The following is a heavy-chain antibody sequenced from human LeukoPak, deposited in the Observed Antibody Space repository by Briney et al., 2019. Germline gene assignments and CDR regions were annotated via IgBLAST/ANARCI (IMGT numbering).Heavy chain of an antibody. D-gene: IGHD2-15*01. CDR3: ARVYCSGGSCYSDPAFSFDY. V-gene: IGHV3-20*04. J-gene: IGHJ4*02. Sequence: GGSLRLSCAASGFTFSTYNMNWVRQAPGKGLEWVSGINWNGGSTGYADSVKGRFTISRDNAKNSLYLQMNSLRAEDTALYYCARVYCSGGSCYSDPAFSFDYWGQGTLVTVSS. CDR2: INWNGGST. CDR1: GFTFSTYN.